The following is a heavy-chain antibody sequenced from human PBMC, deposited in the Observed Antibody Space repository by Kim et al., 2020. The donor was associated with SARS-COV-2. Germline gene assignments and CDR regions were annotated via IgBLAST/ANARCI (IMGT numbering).Heavy chain of an antibody. CDR1: GGSFSGYY. Sequence: SETLSLTCAVYGGSFSGYYWSWIRQPPGKGLEWIGEINHSGSTNYNPSLKSRVTISVDTSKNQFSLKLSSVTAADTAVYYCARRGGIAAAVGWFDPWGQGTLVTVSS. CDR2: INHSGST. V-gene: IGHV4-34*01. CDR3: ARRGGIAAAVGWFDP. J-gene: IGHJ5*02. D-gene: IGHD6-13*01.